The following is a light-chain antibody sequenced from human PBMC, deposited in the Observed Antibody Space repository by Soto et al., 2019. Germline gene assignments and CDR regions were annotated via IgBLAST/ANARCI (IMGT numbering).Light chain of an antibody. V-gene: IGLV2-23*02. CDR2: EVY. CDR3: CSYAGRGFLL. Sequence: QSALTQPASVSGSPGQSVTISCTGPSSDIGTSNIVSWYQQHPGKAPKLIIYEVYNRPSRVSDRFSGSTSGNTASLTISGLQAEDEADYSCSYAGRGFLLFGGGTKVTVL. J-gene: IGLJ2*01. CDR1: SSDIGTSNI.